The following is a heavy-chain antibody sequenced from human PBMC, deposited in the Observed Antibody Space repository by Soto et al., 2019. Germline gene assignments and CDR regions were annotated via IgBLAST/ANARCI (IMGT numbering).Heavy chain of an antibody. V-gene: IGHV1-18*01. J-gene: IGHJ4*02. D-gene: IGHD5-12*01. Sequence: QVQLVQSGGEVKKPGASVTVSCKASGYTFINYHITWARQAPGQGLEWMAWINTYNGMTDYAQRFQGRVTMTRDTSTSTAYMELRNLGSDDTAVYFCAKSPRGEMATDWGPGTLVNVSS. CDR3: AKSPRGEMATD. CDR2: INTYNGMT. CDR1: GYTFINYH.